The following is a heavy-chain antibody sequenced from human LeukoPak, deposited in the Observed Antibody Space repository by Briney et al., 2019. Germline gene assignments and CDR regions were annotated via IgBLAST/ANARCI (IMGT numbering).Heavy chain of an antibody. CDR3: ARDSDGLDY. V-gene: IGHV4-59*01. Sequence: NPSETLSLTCTVSGGSISSYYWSWVRQPPGKGLEWIGYMYNSGSTKYNPSLKSRVTISVDTSKNQFSLKLSSVTAADMAVYYCARDSDGLDYWGQGTLVTVSS. CDR2: MYNSGST. J-gene: IGHJ4*02. CDR1: GGSISSYY. D-gene: IGHD2-8*01.